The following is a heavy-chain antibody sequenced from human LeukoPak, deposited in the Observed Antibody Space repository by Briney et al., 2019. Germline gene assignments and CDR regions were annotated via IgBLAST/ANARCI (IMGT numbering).Heavy chain of an antibody. CDR2: IYYSGST. CDR1: GGSISSGGYY. D-gene: IGHD3-10*01. CDR3: ARVSQLGWFGEAPFDY. J-gene: IGHJ4*02. V-gene: IGHV4-31*03. Sequence: SETLSLTCTVSGGSISSGGYYWSWIRQHPGKGLAWIGYIYYSGSTYYNPSLKSRVTISVDTSKNQFSLKLSSVTAADTAVYYCARVSQLGWFGEAPFDYWGQGTLVTVSS.